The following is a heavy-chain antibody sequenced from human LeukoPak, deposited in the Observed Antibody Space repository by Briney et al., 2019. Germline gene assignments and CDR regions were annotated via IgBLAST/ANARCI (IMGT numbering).Heavy chain of an antibody. CDR2: ISYDGSNK. J-gene: IGHJ4*02. D-gene: IGHD6-13*01. V-gene: IGHV3-30-3*01. CDR1: GFTFSSYA. CDR3: ARALRAAAGRSVPDY. Sequence: GGSLRLSCAASGFTFSSYAVHWVRQAPGKGLEWVAVISYDGSNKYYADSVKGRFTISRDNSKNTLYLQMNSLRAEDTAVYYCARALRAAAGRSVPDYWGQGTLVTVSS.